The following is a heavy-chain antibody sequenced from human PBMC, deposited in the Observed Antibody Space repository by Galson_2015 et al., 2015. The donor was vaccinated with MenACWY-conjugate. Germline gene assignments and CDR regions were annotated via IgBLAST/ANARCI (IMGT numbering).Heavy chain of an antibody. CDR3: AGGHSDFWSGYFSGWFDS. CDR2: IYYSGST. Sequence: SETLSLTCTVSGGSISSSYWSWIRQPPGQGLEWIGYIYYSGSTNYNPSLKSRVTISVDTSKNQFSLKLSSVTAADTAVYYCAGGHSDFWSGYFSGWFDSWGQGTLVTVSS. V-gene: IGHV4-59*01. CDR1: GGSISSSY. D-gene: IGHD3-3*01. J-gene: IGHJ5*01.